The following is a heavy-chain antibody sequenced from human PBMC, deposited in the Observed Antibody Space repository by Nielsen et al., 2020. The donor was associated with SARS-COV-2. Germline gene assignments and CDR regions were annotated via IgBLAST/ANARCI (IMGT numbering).Heavy chain of an antibody. CDR2: INPNTGNT. V-gene: IGHV1-2*04. Sequence: ASVKVSCKASGYTFTGYYIHWVRQAPGQGLEWMGWINPNTGNTKYAQKFQDWVTMTRDTSINTAYIELSRLRSDDMAVYFCARRGHDNSGYYWDYWGQGTLFTVSS. D-gene: IGHD3-22*01. CDR1: GYTFTGYY. CDR3: ARRGHDNSGYYWDY. J-gene: IGHJ4*02.